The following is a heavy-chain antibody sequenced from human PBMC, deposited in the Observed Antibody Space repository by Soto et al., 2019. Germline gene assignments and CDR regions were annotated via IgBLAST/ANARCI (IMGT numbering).Heavy chain of an antibody. CDR3: AREFLYYDYVWGSYRLAQIDY. V-gene: IGHV4-34*01. CDR2: INHSGST. J-gene: IGHJ4*02. Sequence: PSETLSLTCAVYGGSFSGYYWSWIRQPPGKGREWIGEINHSGSTNYNPSLKSRVTISVDTSKNQFSLKLSSVTAADTAVYHCAREFLYYDYVWGSYRLAQIDYWGQGTLVTVSS. D-gene: IGHD3-16*02. CDR1: GGSFSGYY.